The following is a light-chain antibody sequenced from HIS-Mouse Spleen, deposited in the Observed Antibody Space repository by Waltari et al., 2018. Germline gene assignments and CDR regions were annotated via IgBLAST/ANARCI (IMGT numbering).Light chain of an antibody. CDR1: ALPKQY. J-gene: IGLJ3*02. CDR2: KDS. Sequence: SSELTQPPSVSVSPGQTARITCSGDALPKQYPYWYQQKPGQAPVLVIYKDSERPSGIPERFSGSSSGTTVTLTISGVQAEDEADYYCQSADSSGTWVFGGGTKLTVL. CDR3: QSADSSGTWV. V-gene: IGLV3-25*03.